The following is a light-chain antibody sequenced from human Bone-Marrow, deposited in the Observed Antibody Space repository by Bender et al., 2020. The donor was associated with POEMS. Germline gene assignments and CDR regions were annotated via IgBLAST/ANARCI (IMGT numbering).Light chain of an antibody. CDR2: SDN. J-gene: IGLJ3*02. CDR3: AAWDAGLGGGV. CDR1: NSNIGTNA. Sequence: QSVLTQPPSASGTPGQRVTISCSGSNSNIGTNAVNWYQHFPGTAPKLLIHSDNQRPSGVPDRFYSFKSGTSAPLAISGLQSEDEADYYCAAWDAGLGGGVFGGGTKLSVL. V-gene: IGLV1-44*01.